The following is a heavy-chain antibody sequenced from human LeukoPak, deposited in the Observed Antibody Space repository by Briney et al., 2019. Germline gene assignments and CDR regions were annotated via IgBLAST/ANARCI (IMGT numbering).Heavy chain of an antibody. V-gene: IGHV1-69*06. CDR1: GGTFSSYA. J-gene: IGHJ6*03. CDR2: IIPIFGTA. Sequence: VASVKVSCKASGGTFSSYAISWVRQAPGQGLEWMVRIIPIFGTANYAQKFQGRVTITADKSTSTAYMELSSLRSEDTAVYYCARETGGDYYYYYYMDVWGKGTTVTVSS. CDR3: ARETGGDYYYYYYMDV. D-gene: IGHD1-26*01.